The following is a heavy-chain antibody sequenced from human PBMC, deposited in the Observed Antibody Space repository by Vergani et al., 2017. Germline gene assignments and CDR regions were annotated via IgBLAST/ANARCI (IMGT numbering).Heavy chain of an antibody. Sequence: EVQLVQSGAEVKTPGESLRISCKGSGYSFTSYWISWVRQMPGKGLEWMGRIDPSDSYTNYSPSFQGHVTISADKSISTAYLQWSSLKASDTAMYYCARRRGGGCSGGSCYGYYYYGMDVWGRGTTVTVSS. CDR1: GYSFTSYW. D-gene: IGHD2-15*01. J-gene: IGHJ6*02. V-gene: IGHV5-10-1*01. CDR3: ARRRGGGCSGGSCYGYYYYGMDV. CDR2: IDPSDSYT.